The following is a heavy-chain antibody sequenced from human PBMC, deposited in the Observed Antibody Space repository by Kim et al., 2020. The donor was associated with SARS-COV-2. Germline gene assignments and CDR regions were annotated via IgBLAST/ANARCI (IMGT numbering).Heavy chain of an antibody. V-gene: IGHV3-9*01. J-gene: IGHJ6*02. Sequence: GYADSVKGRFTTSIDKAKNSLYLQMNSLRPEDTALYYCIKDVLAVGADVWGQGTAVIVSS. CDR3: IKDVLAVGADV. D-gene: IGHD3-3*02.